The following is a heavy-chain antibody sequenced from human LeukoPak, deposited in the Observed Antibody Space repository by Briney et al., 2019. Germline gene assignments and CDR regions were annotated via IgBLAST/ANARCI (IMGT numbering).Heavy chain of an antibody. CDR3: VTNPIGGTNY. CDR1: GFMFSYDW. D-gene: IGHD1-7*01. V-gene: IGHV3-74*01. J-gene: IGHJ4*02. Sequence: GGSLRLPCAASGFMFSYDWMHWARHTSGKGLMWVSRINNDGSSVSYEDSVKGRFSISRDNAKNTLYLQRNSLIDEDTGVYYCVTNPIGGTNYWGQGTLVTVSS. CDR2: INNDGSSV.